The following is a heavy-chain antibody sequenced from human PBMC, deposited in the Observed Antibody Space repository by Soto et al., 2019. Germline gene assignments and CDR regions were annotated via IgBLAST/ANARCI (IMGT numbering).Heavy chain of an antibody. CDR1: EFTFSFYR. CDR2: IKQDGSEN. Sequence: PGGSLRLSCAASEFTFSFYRMSWVRQAPGKGLEWVANIKQDGSENNYADSRKVRFTIYRDNAKNSLYLEMSSLRAEDTDVYYCARLDSGSAYFYGLDAWGQGTTVTVSS. J-gene: IGHJ6*02. D-gene: IGHD3-10*01. CDR3: ARLDSGSAYFYGLDA. V-gene: IGHV3-7*01.